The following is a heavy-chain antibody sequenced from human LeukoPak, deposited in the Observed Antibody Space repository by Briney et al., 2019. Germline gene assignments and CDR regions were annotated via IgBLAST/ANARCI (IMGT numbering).Heavy chain of an antibody. D-gene: IGHD1-26*01. Sequence: GGSLRLSCAASGLTFSNAWMTCVRQAPGKGLEWVGHVKSKTDGGTTDCAAPVKGRFTISRDDSKNTLYLQMNSLKTEDTAVYYCTTWDGVDWGQGTMVTVSS. J-gene: IGHJ3*01. CDR2: VKSKTDGGTT. V-gene: IGHV3-15*01. CDR1: GLTFSNAW. CDR3: TTWDGVD.